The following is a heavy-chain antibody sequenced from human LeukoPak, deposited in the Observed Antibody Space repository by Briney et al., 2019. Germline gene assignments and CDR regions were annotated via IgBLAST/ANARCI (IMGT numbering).Heavy chain of an antibody. CDR1: GFTFSSYA. CDR3: AKDQQPWRVATAGA. V-gene: IGHV3-23*01. CDR2: ISGSGGST. Sequence: GGSLRLSCAASGFTFSSYAMSWVRQAPGKGLEWVSAISGSGGSTYYADSVKGRFTISRDNSKNTLYLQMNSLRAEDTAVYYCAKDQQPWRVATAGAWGQGTLVTVSS. J-gene: IGHJ5*02. D-gene: IGHD5-12*01.